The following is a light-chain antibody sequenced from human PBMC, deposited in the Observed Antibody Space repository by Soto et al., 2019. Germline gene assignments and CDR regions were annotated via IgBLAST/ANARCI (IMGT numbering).Light chain of an antibody. CDR3: QQYNSYSQT. CDR1: QSISSW. J-gene: IGKJ2*01. V-gene: IGKV1-5*03. CDR2: KAS. Sequence: DIQMTQSPSTLSASVGDRVTITCRASQSISSWLAWYQQKPGKAPKLLIYKASSLESGVRSRFSGSGSGTEFTLTISSLQPDDFATYSCQQYNSYSQTFGQGTKLEIK.